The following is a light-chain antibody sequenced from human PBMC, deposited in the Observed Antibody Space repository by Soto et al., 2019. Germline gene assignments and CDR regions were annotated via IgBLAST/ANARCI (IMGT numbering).Light chain of an antibody. V-gene: IGKV1-39*01. CDR3: QQSYAIPWT. J-gene: IGKJ1*01. CDR1: QSISNY. CDR2: GAS. Sequence: DIQMTQSPSSLSASVGDRVTITCRASQSISNYLNWYQQKPGKAPKLLISGASSLQSGVPSRFSGSGSGTDFTLSISTLQPEDFATYYCQQSYAIPWTFGQGTKVDIK.